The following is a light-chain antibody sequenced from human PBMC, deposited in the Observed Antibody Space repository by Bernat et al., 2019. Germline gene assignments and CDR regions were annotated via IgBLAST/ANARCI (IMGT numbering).Light chain of an antibody. Sequence: QSALTQPPSVSGSPGQSVTISCTGTSSDIGGYNYVPWYKQHPGKAPEFLIYEVSERPSRVPDRFSGSKSENTASLTVSGLQVEDEAIYHCRSYAGSNRGIFGGGTKLTV. CDR3: RSYAGSNRGI. J-gene: IGLJ2*01. V-gene: IGLV2-8*01. CDR2: EVS. CDR1: SSDIGGYNY.